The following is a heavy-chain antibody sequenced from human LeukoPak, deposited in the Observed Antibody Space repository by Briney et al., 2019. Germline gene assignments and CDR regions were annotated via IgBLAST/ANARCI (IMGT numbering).Heavy chain of an antibody. CDR1: GFTFSSYG. Sequence: ASVKVSCKASGFTFSSYGISWVRQAPGQGLEWMGWINPNSGGTNYAQKFQGWVTMTRDTSISTAYMELSRLRSDDTAVYYCARDQPYCSGGSCYGSGYYYGMDVWGQGTTVTVSS. J-gene: IGHJ6*02. V-gene: IGHV1-2*04. D-gene: IGHD2-15*01. CDR3: ARDQPYCSGGSCYGSGYYYGMDV. CDR2: INPNSGGT.